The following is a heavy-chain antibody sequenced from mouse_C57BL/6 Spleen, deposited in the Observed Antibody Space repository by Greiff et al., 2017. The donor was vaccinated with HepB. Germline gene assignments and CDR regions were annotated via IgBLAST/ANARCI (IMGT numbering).Heavy chain of an antibody. V-gene: IGHV1-19*01. CDR3: ARRERDYGSSYYWYFDV. J-gene: IGHJ1*03. CDR2: INPYNGGT. D-gene: IGHD1-1*01. CDR1: GYTFTDYY. Sequence: EVQLQQSGPVLVKPGASVKMSCKASGYTFTDYYMNWVKQSHGKSLEWIGVINPYNGGTSYNQKFKGKATLTVDKSSSTAYMELNSLTSEDSAVYYCARRERDYGSSYYWYFDVWGTGTTVTVSS.